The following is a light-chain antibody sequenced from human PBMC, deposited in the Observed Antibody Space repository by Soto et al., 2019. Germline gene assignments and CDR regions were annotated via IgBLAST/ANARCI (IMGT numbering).Light chain of an antibody. J-gene: IGKJ1*01. Sequence: EIVLTQSPGTLSLSPGARATLSCRASQSVSSNYLARYQQKPGQAPRLLIYGASSRATGIPDRLSGSGSGTEYTLTITRLETEDFAVLDWEHYGSSPRTFGQGSKVEI. CDR2: GAS. CDR1: QSVSSNY. V-gene: IGKV3-20*01. CDR3: EHYGSSPRT.